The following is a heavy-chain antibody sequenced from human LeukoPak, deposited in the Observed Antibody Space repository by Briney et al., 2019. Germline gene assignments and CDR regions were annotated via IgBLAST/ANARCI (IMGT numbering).Heavy chain of an antibody. D-gene: IGHD6-19*01. J-gene: IGHJ4*02. CDR3: AKVVKQWLGEGGFDY. CDR2: ISGSGGST. V-gene: IGHV3-23*01. Sequence: PGGSLRLSCAASGFTFSSYTMTWVRQAPGKGLEWVSGISGSGGSTYYADSVKGRFTISRDNSKNTLYLQMNSLRAEDTAVYYCAKVVKQWLGEGGFDYWGQGTLVTVSS. CDR1: GFTFSSYT.